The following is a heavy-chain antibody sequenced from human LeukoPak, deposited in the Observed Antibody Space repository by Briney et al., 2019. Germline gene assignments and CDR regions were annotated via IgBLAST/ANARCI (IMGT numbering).Heavy chain of an antibody. CDR3: AREPQHRSADY. V-gene: IGHV3-30-3*01. CDR2: ISYDGSNK. CDR1: GFTFDNYA. Sequence: PGGSLRLSCAASGFTFDNYAMSWVRQAPGKGLEWVAVISYDGSNKYYADSVKGRFTISRDNSKNTLYLQMNSLRAEDTAVYYCAREPQHRSADYWGQGTLVTVSS. J-gene: IGHJ4*02.